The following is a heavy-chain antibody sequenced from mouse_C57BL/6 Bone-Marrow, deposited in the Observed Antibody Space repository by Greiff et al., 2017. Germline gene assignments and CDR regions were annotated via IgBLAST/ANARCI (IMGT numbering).Heavy chain of an antibody. Sequence: EVKLVESGGDLVKPGGSLKLSCAASGFTFSSYGMSWVRQTPDKRLAWVATISSGGSYTYYPDSVKGRFTISRDNAKNTLYLQMSSLRSEDTAMYYCARPLYYGSSSFAYWGQGTLVTVSA. D-gene: IGHD1-1*01. CDR3: ARPLYYGSSSFAY. J-gene: IGHJ3*01. CDR2: ISSGGSYT. CDR1: GFTFSSYG. V-gene: IGHV5-6*01.